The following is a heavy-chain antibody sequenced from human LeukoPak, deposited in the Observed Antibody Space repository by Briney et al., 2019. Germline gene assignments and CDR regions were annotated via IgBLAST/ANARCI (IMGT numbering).Heavy chain of an antibody. V-gene: IGHV1-69*01. CDR2: IIPIYGTA. CDR3: ATHTGGYNYWWFDI. J-gene: IGHJ5*02. D-gene: IGHD5-24*01. Sequence: ASVKVSCKISGGTSSNYPIVWVRQAPGRGLEWLGGIIPIYGTANYVEKVQGRFSLTAHESTATAYMELTSLTSDDTAMYFCATHTGGYNYWWFDIWGQGTLVTVSS. CDR1: GGTSSNYP.